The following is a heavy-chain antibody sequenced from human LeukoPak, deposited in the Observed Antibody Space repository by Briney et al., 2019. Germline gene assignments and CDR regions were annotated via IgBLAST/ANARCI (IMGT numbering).Heavy chain of an antibody. CDR2: ISYDGSNK. Sequence: PGRSLRLSCAASGFTFSSYAMHWVRQAPGKGLEWVAVISYDGSNKYYADSVKGRFTISRDNSKNTLYLQMNGLGAEDTAVYYCARGGVDYWGQGALVTVSS. D-gene: IGHD3-16*01. J-gene: IGHJ4*02. CDR1: GFTFSSYA. CDR3: ARGGVDY. V-gene: IGHV3-30*04.